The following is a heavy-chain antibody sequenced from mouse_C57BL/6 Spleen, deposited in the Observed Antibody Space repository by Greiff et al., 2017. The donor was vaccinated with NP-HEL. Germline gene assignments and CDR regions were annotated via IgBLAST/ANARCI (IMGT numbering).Heavy chain of an antibody. J-gene: IGHJ4*01. CDR3: ARVDYYGSRYDYYAMDY. Sequence: VQLQQSGPGLVKPSQSLSLTCSVTGYSITSGYYWNWIRQFPGNKLEWMGYISYDGSNNYNPSLKNRISITRDTSKNQFFLKLNSVTTEDTATYYCARVDYYGSRYDYYAMDYWGQGTSVTVSS. CDR2: ISYDGSN. V-gene: IGHV3-6*01. D-gene: IGHD1-1*01. CDR1: GYSITSGYY.